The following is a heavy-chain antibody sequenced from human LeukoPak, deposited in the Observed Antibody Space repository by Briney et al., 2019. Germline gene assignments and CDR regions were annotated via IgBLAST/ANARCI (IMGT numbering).Heavy chain of an antibody. J-gene: IGHJ5*02. CDR3: ARDYGSGSPEWFDP. D-gene: IGHD3-10*01. CDR1: GYTFTSYG. CDR2: ISAYNGNT. V-gene: IGHV1-18*04. Sequence: ASVKVSCKASGYTFTSYGISWVQQAPGQGLEWMGWISAYNGNTNYAQKLQGRVTMTTDTSTSTAYMELRSLRSDDTAVYYCARDYGSGSPEWFDPWGQGTLVTVSS.